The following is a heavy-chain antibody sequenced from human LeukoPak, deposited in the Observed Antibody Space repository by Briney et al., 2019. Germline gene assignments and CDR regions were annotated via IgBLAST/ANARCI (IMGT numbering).Heavy chain of an antibody. D-gene: IGHD1-1*01. CDR3: ERDSPDLNNWGSEPTFDY. CDR1: GFSFSNYE. V-gene: IGHV3-48*03. CDR2: ISRTGTTI. J-gene: IGHJ4*02. Sequence: PGGSLRVSCVVSGFSFSNYEMNWVRQAPGKGLEWVSHISRTGTTITYADSLRGRLTVSRDNAKNSLSLEMNSLRVEDTAVYYCERDSPDLNNWGSEPTFDYWGQGTLVTVSS.